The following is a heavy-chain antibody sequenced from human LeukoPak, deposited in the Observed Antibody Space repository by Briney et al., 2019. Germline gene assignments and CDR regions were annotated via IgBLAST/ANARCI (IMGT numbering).Heavy chain of an antibody. CDR2: IYYSGST. V-gene: IGHV4-59*01. CDR3: ARRRTVLQYFDRRRGAFDI. CDR1: GGSISSYY. D-gene: IGHD3-9*01. J-gene: IGHJ3*02. Sequence: SETLSLTCTVSGGSISSYYWSWIRQPPGKGLEWIGYIYYSGSTNYNPSLKSRVTISVDTSKNQFSLKLSSVTAADTAVYYCARRRTVLQYFDRRRGAFDIWGQGTMVTVSS.